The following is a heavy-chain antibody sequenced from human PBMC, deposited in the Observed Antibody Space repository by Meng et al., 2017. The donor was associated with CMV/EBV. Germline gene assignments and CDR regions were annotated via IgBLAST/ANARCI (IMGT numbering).Heavy chain of an antibody. J-gene: IGHJ4*02. CDR1: GYTFTGYY. CDR3: ARVEFAVYYFDY. CDR2: INPNSGGT. D-gene: IGHD3-10*01. V-gene: IGHV1-2*02. Sequence: PSVKVSCKASGYTFTGYYMHWVRQAPGQGLEWMGWINPNSGGTNYAQKFQGRVTMTRDTSISTAYMELSRLRSDDTAVYYCARVEFAVYYFDYWGQGTLVTVSS.